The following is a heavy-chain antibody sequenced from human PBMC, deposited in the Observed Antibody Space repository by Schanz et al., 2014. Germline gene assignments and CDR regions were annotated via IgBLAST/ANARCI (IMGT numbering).Heavy chain of an antibody. CDR3: ARGGSGSHYRLDY. J-gene: IGHJ4*02. V-gene: IGHV3-48*01. Sequence: DVQLLESGGGLVQPGGSLRLSCAASGFTFTNYAMSWVRQAPGKGLEWVSYVSRSTPDIYYADSVKGRFTMSRDNAKNSVFLQMNSLRAEDTGLYFCARGGSGSHYRLDYWGQGTLVTVSS. CDR1: GFTFTNYA. CDR2: VSRSTPDI. D-gene: IGHD1-26*01.